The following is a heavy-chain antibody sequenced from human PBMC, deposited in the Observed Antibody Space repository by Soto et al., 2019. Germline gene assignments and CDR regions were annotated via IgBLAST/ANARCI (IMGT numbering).Heavy chain of an antibody. CDR1: GFIFSDFA. Sequence: DVQLVESGGGLVQPGGSLRLSCATSGFIFSDFAMTWVRQAPGMGLEWVSAMSGANEDRGYAVSVKGRFTISRDNSKNTLYLQVNSLRAEDTAIYYCAKDGGDGYHRLDWGQGTLVTVSS. V-gene: IGHV3-23*04. CDR2: MSGANEDR. CDR3: AKDGGDGYHRLD. J-gene: IGHJ4*02. D-gene: IGHD3-16*01.